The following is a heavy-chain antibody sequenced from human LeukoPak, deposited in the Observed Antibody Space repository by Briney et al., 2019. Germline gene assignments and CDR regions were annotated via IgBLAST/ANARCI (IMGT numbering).Heavy chain of an antibody. CDR1: GFTFSSYG. Sequence: GGSLRLSCAASGFTFSSYGMHWVRQAPGKGLEWVAFIRYDGSNKYYADSVKGRFTISRDNSKNTLYLQMNSLRAEDTAVYYCAKGGTFSGRAAFDIWGQGTMVTVSS. D-gene: IGHD3-10*01. V-gene: IGHV3-30*02. CDR2: IRYDGSNK. CDR3: AKGGTFSGRAAFDI. J-gene: IGHJ3*02.